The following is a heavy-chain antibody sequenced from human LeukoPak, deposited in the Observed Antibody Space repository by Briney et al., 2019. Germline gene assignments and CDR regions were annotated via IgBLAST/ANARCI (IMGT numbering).Heavy chain of an antibody. J-gene: IGHJ3*01. V-gene: IGHV3-23*01. CDR2: ISHSGDST. CDR3: AKVLNTTFGVVRYDAFDV. D-gene: IGHD3-3*01. Sequence: PGGSLRLSCAASGFTFSSYSMNWVRQAPGKGLEWVSAISHSGDSTYYADSVKGRFTISRGSSKNTLHLQMNSLRAEDTAKYYCAKVLNTTFGVVRYDAFDVWGQGTMVTVSS. CDR1: GFTFSSYS.